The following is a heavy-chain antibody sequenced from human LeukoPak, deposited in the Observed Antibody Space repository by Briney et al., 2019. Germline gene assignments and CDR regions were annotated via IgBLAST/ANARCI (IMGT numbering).Heavy chain of an antibody. J-gene: IGHJ4*02. Sequence: EASVKVSCKASGYTFTGYYMHWVRQAPGQGLEWMGWINPNSGGTNYAQKFQGRVTMTRDTSISTAYMELSRLRSDDTAVYYCARDRSGYDGGVDYWGQGTLVTVSS. V-gene: IGHV1-2*02. CDR1: GYTFTGYY. CDR3: ARDRSGYDGGVDY. D-gene: IGHD5-12*01. CDR2: INPNSGGT.